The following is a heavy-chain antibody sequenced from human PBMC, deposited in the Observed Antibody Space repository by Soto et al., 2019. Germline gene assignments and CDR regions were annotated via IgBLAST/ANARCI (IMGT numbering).Heavy chain of an antibody. CDR2: INHSGST. D-gene: IGHD2-15*01. J-gene: IGHJ3*02. Sequence: QLQLQQWGAGLLKPSETLSLTCAVYGGSFSGYYWSWIRQPPGKGLEWIGEINHSGSTNYNPSLTSRVTISVDTSKNQFSLKLSSVTAADTAVYYCARRSVVVAATTKGAFDIWGQGTMVTVSS. CDR1: GGSFSGYY. CDR3: ARRSVVVAATTKGAFDI. V-gene: IGHV4-34*01.